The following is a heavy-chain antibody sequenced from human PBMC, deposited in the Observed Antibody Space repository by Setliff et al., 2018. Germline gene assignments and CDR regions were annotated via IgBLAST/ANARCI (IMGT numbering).Heavy chain of an antibody. D-gene: IGHD5-12*01. CDR3: ARNPDFLQYSFDL. V-gene: IGHV4-59*02. Sequence: PSETLSLTCTVSGGSVRGYYWSWIRQPPGKGLEWIGYMYYSGDTNYNPSLKSRVTISIDTSKSQFSLKLSSMTAADTALYYCARNPDFLQYSFDLWGRGTLVTVSS. J-gene: IGHJ2*01. CDR1: GGSVRGYY. CDR2: MYYSGDT.